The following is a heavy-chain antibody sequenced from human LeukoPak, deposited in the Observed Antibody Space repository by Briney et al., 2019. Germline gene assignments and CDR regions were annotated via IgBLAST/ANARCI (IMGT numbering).Heavy chain of an antibody. CDR2: TYYRSKWYN. D-gene: IGHD6-13*01. CDR3: AKVDFSSSWYKSFDY. J-gene: IGHJ4*02. Sequence: SQTLSLTCALSGDSVSSNSAAWNWIRQPPSRGLEWLGRTYYRSKWYNDYAVSVKTRITINPDTSKNQFSLQLNSVTPGDTAVYYCAKVDFSSSWYKSFDYWGQGTLVTVSS. V-gene: IGHV6-1*01. CDR1: GDSVSSNSAA.